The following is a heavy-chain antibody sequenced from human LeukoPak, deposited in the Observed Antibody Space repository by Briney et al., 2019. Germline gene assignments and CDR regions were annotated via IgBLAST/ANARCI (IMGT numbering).Heavy chain of an antibody. V-gene: IGHV3-23*01. CDR1: GFTFSSYA. D-gene: IGHD3-22*01. Sequence: PGGSLRLSCAASGFTFSSYAMSWVRQAPGKGLEWVSAISGSGGSTYYADSVKGRFTISRDNSKNTLYLQMNSPRAEDTAVYYCANDPTYYYDSSGKGYWGQGTLVTVSS. CDR2: ISGSGGST. J-gene: IGHJ4*02. CDR3: ANDPTYYYDSSGKGY.